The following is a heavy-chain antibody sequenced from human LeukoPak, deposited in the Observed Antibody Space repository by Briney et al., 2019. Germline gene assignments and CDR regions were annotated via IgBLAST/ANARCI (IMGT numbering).Heavy chain of an antibody. Sequence: SETLSLTCTVSGGSISSSSYYWGWIRQPPGNGLEWIGEINHSGSTNYNPSLKSRVTISVDTSKNQFSLKLSSVTAADTAVYYCARASYYYGSGSYYSGLYYYYYYMDVWGKGTTVTVSS. J-gene: IGHJ6*03. D-gene: IGHD3-10*01. V-gene: IGHV4-39*07. CDR3: ARASYYYGSGSYYSGLYYYYYYMDV. CDR1: GGSISSSSYY. CDR2: INHSGST.